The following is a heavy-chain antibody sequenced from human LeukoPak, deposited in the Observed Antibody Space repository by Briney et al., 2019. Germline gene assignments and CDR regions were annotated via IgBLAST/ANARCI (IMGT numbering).Heavy chain of an antibody. D-gene: IGHD3-3*01. CDR1: GGTFSSYA. CDR3: ARVAILRFLENGWFDP. Sequence: ASVKVSCKASGGTFSSYAISWVRQAPGQGLEWMGGIIPIFGTANYAQKFQGRVTITTDESTSTAYMELSSLRSEDTAVYHCARVAILRFLENGWFDPWGQGTLVTVSS. CDR2: IIPIFGTA. J-gene: IGHJ5*02. V-gene: IGHV1-69*05.